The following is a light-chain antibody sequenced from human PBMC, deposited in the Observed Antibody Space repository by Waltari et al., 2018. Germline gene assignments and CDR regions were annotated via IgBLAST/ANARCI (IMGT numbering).Light chain of an antibody. Sequence: QSVLTQPPSASGTPGQRVTISCSGSHSNIGSNYVYWYQQLPGTAPQLLIYKDSKRPSWVPARCSGSKSGTSASLASSGLRSEDEADYYCAAWDDSLSGPIFATGTKVTV. J-gene: IGLJ1*01. CDR2: KDS. CDR3: AAWDDSLSGPI. CDR1: HSNIGSNY. V-gene: IGLV1-47*01.